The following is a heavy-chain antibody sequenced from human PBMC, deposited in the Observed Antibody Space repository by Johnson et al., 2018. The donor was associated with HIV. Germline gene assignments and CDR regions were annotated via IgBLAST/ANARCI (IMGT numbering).Heavy chain of an antibody. J-gene: IGHJ3*02. D-gene: IGHD3-10*01. CDR2: IRYDGSNK. CDR1: GFTFSSYG. CDR3: AKGGLWFGESIDAFDI. Sequence: QVQLVESGGGVVQPGGSLRLSCAASGFTFSSYGMHWVRQAPGKGLEWVAFIRYDGSNKYYADSVKGRFTISRDNSKNTLYLQMNSLRAEDTAVYYCAKGGLWFGESIDAFDIWGQGTMVTVSS. V-gene: IGHV3-30*02.